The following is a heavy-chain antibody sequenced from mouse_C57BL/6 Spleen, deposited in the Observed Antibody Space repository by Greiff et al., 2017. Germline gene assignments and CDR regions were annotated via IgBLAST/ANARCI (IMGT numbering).Heavy chain of an antibody. Sequence: EVQLVESGGGLVQPKGSLKLSCAASGFSFNTYAMNWVRQAPGKGLEWVARIRSKSNNYATYYADSVKDRFTISRDDSESMLYLQMNNLKTEDTAMYYCVRQRYYGPYFDYWGQGTTLTVSS. CDR3: VRQRYYGPYFDY. J-gene: IGHJ2*01. CDR1: GFSFNTYA. CDR2: IRSKSNNYAT. D-gene: IGHD1-1*01. V-gene: IGHV10-1*01.